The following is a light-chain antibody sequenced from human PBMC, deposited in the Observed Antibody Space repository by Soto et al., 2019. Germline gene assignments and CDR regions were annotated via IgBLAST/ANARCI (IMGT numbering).Light chain of an antibody. CDR1: TSNVESNT. CDR2: NHN. V-gene: IGLV1-44*01. J-gene: IGLJ3*02. CDR3: STWDDSLNGPV. Sequence: QSVLTQPPSASGTPGQRVTISCSENTSNVESNTVNWYQQFPGTAPKLLIYNHNQRPSGVPDRFSGSKSGTSASLAISGLQSEDEADYFCSTWDDSLNGPVFGGGTKLTVL.